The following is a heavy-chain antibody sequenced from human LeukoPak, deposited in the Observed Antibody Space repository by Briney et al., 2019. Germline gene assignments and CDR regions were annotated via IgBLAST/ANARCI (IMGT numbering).Heavy chain of an antibody. CDR3: ATLFSGSYWVLMDV. CDR2: ITGSGGNT. J-gene: IGHJ6*03. V-gene: IGHV3-23*01. Sequence: GGSLRLSCAASGFTFSNYGMNWVRQAPGKGLEWVSGITGSGGNTYYADSVKGRFTISRGNAKNSLYLQMNSLRAEDTAVYYCATLFSGSYWVLMDVWGKGTTVTISS. CDR1: GFTFSNYG. D-gene: IGHD1-26*01.